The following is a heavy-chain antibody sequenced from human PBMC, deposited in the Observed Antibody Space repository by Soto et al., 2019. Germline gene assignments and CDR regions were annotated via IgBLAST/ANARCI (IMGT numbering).Heavy chain of an antibody. CDR3: ASVTFGGIVLAH. CDR2: IYFNGNT. Sequence: LSLTCTVSAASFSKYYWTWIRQPPGKGLEWIGYIYFNGNTKYNPSLEGRLTISIDTSKKEFSLKLTSVTAADAAVYYCASVTFGGIVLAHWGQGTLVPVSS. D-gene: IGHD3-16*01. V-gene: IGHV4-59*01. J-gene: IGHJ4*02. CDR1: AASFSKYY.